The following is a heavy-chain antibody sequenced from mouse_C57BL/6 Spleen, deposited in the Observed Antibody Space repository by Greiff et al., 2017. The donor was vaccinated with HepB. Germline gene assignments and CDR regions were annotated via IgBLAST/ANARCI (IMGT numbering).Heavy chain of an antibody. V-gene: IGHV1-18*01. Sequence: EVQLQQSGPELVKPGASVKIPCKASGYTFTDYNMDWVKQSHGKSLEWIGDINPNNGGTIYNQKFKGKATLTVDKSSSTAYMELRSLTSEDTAVYYCARLYYYGSSSLHYYAMDYWGQGTSVTVSS. D-gene: IGHD1-1*01. CDR2: INPNNGGT. J-gene: IGHJ4*01. CDR3: ARLYYYGSSSLHYYAMDY. CDR1: GYTFTDYN.